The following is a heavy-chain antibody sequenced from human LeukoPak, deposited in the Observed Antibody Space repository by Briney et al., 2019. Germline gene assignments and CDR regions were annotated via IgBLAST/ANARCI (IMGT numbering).Heavy chain of an antibody. D-gene: IGHD3-10*01. Sequence: GESLKISCQGSGYSFTTYLIGWLRQMPGKGLECMGIIYPGDSDTRYSPSFQGQVTISADKSINTAYLQWSSLKASDTAMYYCARLGTYWSNYYFEYWGQGTLVTVSS. CDR1: GYSFTTYL. CDR3: ARLGTYWSNYYFEY. V-gene: IGHV5-51*01. CDR2: IYPGDSDT. J-gene: IGHJ4*02.